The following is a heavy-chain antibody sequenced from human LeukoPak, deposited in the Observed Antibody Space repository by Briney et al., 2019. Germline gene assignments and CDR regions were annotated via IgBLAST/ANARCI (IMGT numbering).Heavy chain of an antibody. V-gene: IGHV3-7*03. CDR1: GFTFTRYW. CDR2: INEAGSDK. D-gene: IGHD3-10*01. Sequence: PGGSLRLSCATTGFTFTRYWMSWVRQAPGKGLEWVAIINEAGSDKYYVDSVKGRFTISRDNARNSLYLQMGGLTGDDTAIYYCAKDPGDKAIDRWFDPWGQGTLVTVSS. CDR3: AKDPGDKAIDRWFDP. J-gene: IGHJ5*02.